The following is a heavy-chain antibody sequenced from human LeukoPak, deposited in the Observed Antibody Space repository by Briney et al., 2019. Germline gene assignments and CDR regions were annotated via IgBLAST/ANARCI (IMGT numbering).Heavy chain of an antibody. V-gene: IGHV6-1*01. CDR2: TYYRSKWYN. J-gene: IGHJ4*02. CDR1: GDSVSSNTPA. CDR3: ARGSNWSFDY. Sequence: SQTLSLICAISGDSVSSNTPAWNWIRQSPSRGLEWLGRTYYRSKWYNNYAESVKSRISINPDTSKNQFSLQLNSVTPEDTAVYYCARGSNWSFDYWGQGTLVTVCS. D-gene: IGHD6-13*01.